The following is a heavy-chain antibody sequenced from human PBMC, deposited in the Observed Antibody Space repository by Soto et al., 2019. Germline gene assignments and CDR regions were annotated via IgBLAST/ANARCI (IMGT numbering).Heavy chain of an antibody. D-gene: IGHD3-3*01. CDR3: TSYPDFWGGHTPL. V-gene: IGHV3-15*07. CDR2: VKSKADGGTA. Sequence: EVQLVESGGGLVQPGGSLRLSCAASGFSITNTWMHWVRQAPGKGLEWVGRVKSKADGGTADYAAPVKGRFTVARDDSKNTQYLQMISLKMEDTAVYYCTSYPDFWGGHTPLWGQGTLVTVSS. J-gene: IGHJ4*02. CDR1: GFSITNTW.